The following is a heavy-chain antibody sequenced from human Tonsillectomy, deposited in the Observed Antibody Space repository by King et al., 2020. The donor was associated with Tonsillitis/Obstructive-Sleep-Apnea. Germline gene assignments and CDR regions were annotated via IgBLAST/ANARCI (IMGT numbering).Heavy chain of an antibody. D-gene: IGHD3-3*01. V-gene: IGHV3-49*04. CDR2: IRSKAYGTTT. CDR1: GFTFGEYA. J-gene: IGHJ4*02. Sequence: VQLVESGGGLVQPGRSLRLSCTASGFTFGEYAMSWVRQAPGKGLEWVGFIRSKAYGTTTEYAASVKGRFTISRDDSKSIAYLQMNSLKTEDTAVYYCTRAHYDFWSGYHPGYWGQGTLDTVSS. CDR3: TRAHYDFWSGYHPGY.